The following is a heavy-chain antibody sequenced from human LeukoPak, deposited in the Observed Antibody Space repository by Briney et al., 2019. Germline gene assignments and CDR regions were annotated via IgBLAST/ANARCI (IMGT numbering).Heavy chain of an antibody. CDR3: AREPSLHSSSSYNY. J-gene: IGHJ4*02. CDR2: MNPNSGNT. V-gene: IGHV1-8*01. CDR1: CYTFTSYD. Sequence: ASVQFSCKAACYTFTSYDINWVRQATGQGLEWMGWMNPNSGNTGYAQKFQGRVTMTRDTSITTAYMELSSLSSDDTAMYYCAREPSLHSSSSYNYWGQGTLVTVSS. D-gene: IGHD6-6*01.